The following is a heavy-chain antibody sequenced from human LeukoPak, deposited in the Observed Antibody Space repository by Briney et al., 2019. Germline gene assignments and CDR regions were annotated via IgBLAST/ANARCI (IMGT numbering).Heavy chain of an antibody. CDR1: GGSISSDRFY. Sequence: SETLSLTCTVSGGSISSDRFYWTWVRQPAGKGLEWIGRIKSSNTNYNPSLKSRVRIPLDTSTNQFSLKLSSLTAADTAVYYCARVPDWTYVPDYWGQGTLVTVSS. D-gene: IGHD3-16*01. J-gene: IGHJ4*02. V-gene: IGHV4-61*02. CDR3: ARVPDWTYVPDY. CDR2: IKSSNT.